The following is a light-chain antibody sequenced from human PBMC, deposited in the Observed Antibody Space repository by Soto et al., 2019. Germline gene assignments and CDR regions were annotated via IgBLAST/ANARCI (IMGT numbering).Light chain of an antibody. CDR3: TSYTSSGTYV. CDR1: SSDVGAYNY. J-gene: IGLJ1*01. CDR2: DVN. V-gene: IGLV2-14*01. Sequence: QSVLTQPASVSGSPGQSITISCTGTSSDVGAYNYVSWYQQHPGEAPKFMIFDVNNRPSGVSNRFSGSTSGNTSSLTISGLQAEDEADYYCTSYTSSGTYVFGPGTKVTVL.